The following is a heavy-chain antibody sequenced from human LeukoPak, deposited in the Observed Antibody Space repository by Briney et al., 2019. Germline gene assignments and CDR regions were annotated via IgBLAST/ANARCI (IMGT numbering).Heavy chain of an antibody. D-gene: IGHD3-10*01. CDR1: GYTFTSYD. CDR3: ATYYGSGRTLGY. V-gene: IGHV1-8*01. J-gene: IGHJ4*02. Sequence: ASVKVSCKASGYTFTSYDINWVRQATGQGLEWMGWMNPNSGNTGYAQKFQGRVTMTRNTSISTAYMELSSLRSEDTAVYYCATYYGSGRTLGYWGQGTLVTVSS. CDR2: MNPNSGNT.